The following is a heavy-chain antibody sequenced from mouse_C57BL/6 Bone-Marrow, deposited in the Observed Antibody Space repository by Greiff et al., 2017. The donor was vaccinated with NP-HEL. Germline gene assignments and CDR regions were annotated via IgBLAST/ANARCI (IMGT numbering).Heavy chain of an antibody. CDR3: ARWLRRYFDV. CDR2: IDPSDSET. V-gene: IGHV1-52*01. D-gene: IGHD2-2*01. J-gene: IGHJ1*03. Sequence: QVHVKQPGAELVRPGSSVKLSCKASGYTFTSYCMHWVKQRPIQGLEWIGNIDPSDSETHYNQKFKDKATLTVDKSSSTAYVQLSSLTSEDSAVYYCARWLRRYFDVWGTGTTVTVSS. CDR1: GYTFTSYC.